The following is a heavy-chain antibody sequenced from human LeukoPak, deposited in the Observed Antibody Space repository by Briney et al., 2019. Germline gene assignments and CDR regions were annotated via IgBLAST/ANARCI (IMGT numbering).Heavy chain of an antibody. CDR1: GFTFSSYA. Sequence: PGGSLRLSCAASGFTFSSYAMSWVRQAPGKGLEWVSSISGSGRSIYYADSVKGRFTISRDSSKNTLHLQMNSLRAEDTAVYYCAKTTAVATPPLYFQNWGQGTLVTVSS. CDR2: ISGSGRSI. J-gene: IGHJ1*01. D-gene: IGHD4-23*01. V-gene: IGHV3-23*01. CDR3: AKTTAVATPPLYFQN.